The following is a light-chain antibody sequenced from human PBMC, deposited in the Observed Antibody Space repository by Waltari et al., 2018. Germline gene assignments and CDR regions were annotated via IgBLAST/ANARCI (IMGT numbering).Light chain of an antibody. V-gene: IGKV3-20*01. CDR2: GAS. Sequence: IVLTQSPGTLSLSPGDRATLSCRASQSVRRSLAWYQQKPGQAPNLLIYGASTRATGIPNRFAGSGAGTDFSLTISSMEPEDFAIYFCQHYVRLPATFGQGTKVEIK. J-gene: IGKJ1*01. CDR1: QSVRRS. CDR3: QHYVRLPAT.